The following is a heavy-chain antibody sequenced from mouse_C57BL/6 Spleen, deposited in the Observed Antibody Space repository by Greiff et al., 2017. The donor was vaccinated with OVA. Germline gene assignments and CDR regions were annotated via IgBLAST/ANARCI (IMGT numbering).Heavy chain of an antibody. CDR2: IDPEDGET. CDR1: GFNIKDYY. D-gene: IGHD2-3*01. Sequence: EVQLQQSGAELVKPGASVKLSCTASGFNIKDYYMHWVKQRTEQGLAWIGRIDPEDGETKYAPKFQGKATITADTSANTAYLQLSSLTSEDTAVYYCARKGDGPWFAYWGQGTLVTVSA. J-gene: IGHJ3*01. V-gene: IGHV14-2*01. CDR3: ARKGDGPWFAY.